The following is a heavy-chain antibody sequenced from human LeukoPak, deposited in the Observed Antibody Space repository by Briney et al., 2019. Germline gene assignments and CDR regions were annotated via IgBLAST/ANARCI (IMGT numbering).Heavy chain of an antibody. CDR3: ASKIRGWDGGYDY. V-gene: IGHV3-66*01. CDR2: IYSGGST. D-gene: IGHD2-15*01. Sequence: SGGSLRLSCAASGFTVSSNYMSWVRQAPGKGLEWVSVIYSGGSTYYADSVKGRFTISRDNSKNTLYLQMNSLRAEDTAVYYCASKIRGWDGGYDYWGQGTLVTVSS. J-gene: IGHJ4*02. CDR1: GFTVSSNY.